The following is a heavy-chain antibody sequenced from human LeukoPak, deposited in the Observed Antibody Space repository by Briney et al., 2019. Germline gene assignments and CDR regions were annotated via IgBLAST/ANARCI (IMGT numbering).Heavy chain of an antibody. CDR2: INHSGST. Sequence: SETLSLTCAIYGGSFSGYYWRWIRQPPGKGLEWIGEINHSGSTYYNPSLKSRATISVDTSKNQFSLKLNSVTAADTAVYYCARGEPAYCSSNSCSYDYWGQGTLVTVSS. D-gene: IGHD2-2*01. J-gene: IGHJ4*02. V-gene: IGHV4-34*01. CDR1: GGSFSGYY. CDR3: ARGEPAYCSSNSCSYDY.